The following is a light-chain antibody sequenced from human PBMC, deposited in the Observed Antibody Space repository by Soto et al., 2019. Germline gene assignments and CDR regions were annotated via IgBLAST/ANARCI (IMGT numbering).Light chain of an antibody. CDR2: DAS. CDR1: QDITNF. CDR3: QHFDGFPDS. Sequence: DIQLTQSPASLSASLGDRVTMTCRASQDITNFLNWYRQRPGAPPQRVIFDASQLPRGAPSRFSGAGAGTDFDFTINGLQPEEVATYYCQHFDGFPDSVGPGTRIDIK. J-gene: IGKJ2*03. V-gene: IGKV1-33*01.